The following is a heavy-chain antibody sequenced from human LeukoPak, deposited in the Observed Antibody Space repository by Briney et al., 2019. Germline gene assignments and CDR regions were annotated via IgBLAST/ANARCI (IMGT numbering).Heavy chain of an antibody. V-gene: IGHV3-21*01. CDR2: ISTTSGYI. D-gene: IGHD6-6*01. CDR3: AREGGSSSWGFDP. J-gene: IGHJ5*02. Sequence: PGGSLRLSCAASGFTFSNFNMNWVRQAPGKGLEWVSCISTTSGYIYYADSVEGRFTISRDNAKNSLYLQMNSLRVEDTAVYYCAREGGSSSWGFDPWGQGTLVTVSS. CDR1: GFTFSNFN.